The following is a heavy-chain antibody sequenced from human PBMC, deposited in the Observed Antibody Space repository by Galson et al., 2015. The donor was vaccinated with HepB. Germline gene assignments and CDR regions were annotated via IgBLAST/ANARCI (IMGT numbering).Heavy chain of an antibody. CDR3: AKGRIGLLGDGYNPPLRDY. Sequence: SLRLSCAASGFTMKKYDMTWVRQAPGKGLDWVSRIDAFADDTFYRDSVKGRFTISRDNSKNTLFLQMSSLRAEDTAKYFCAKGRIGLLGDGYNPPLRDYWGQGTLVSVSS. CDR1: GFTMKKYD. D-gene: IGHD5-24*01. CDR2: IDAFADDT. J-gene: IGHJ4*02. V-gene: IGHV3-23*01.